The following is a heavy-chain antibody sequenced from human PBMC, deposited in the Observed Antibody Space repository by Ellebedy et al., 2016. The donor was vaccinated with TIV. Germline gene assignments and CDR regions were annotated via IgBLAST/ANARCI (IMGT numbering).Heavy chain of an antibody. Sequence: GGSLRLXCAASGFTFSSYSMNWVRQAPGKGLEWVSSISSSSSYIYYADSVKGRFTISRDNAKNSLYLQMNSLRAEDTAVYYCARDPKLFRSGLGNPYYYYYYMDVWGKGTTVTVSS. CDR3: ARDPKLFRSGLGNPYYYYYYMDV. D-gene: IGHD3-3*01. CDR2: ISSSSSYI. CDR1: GFTFSSYS. V-gene: IGHV3-21*01. J-gene: IGHJ6*03.